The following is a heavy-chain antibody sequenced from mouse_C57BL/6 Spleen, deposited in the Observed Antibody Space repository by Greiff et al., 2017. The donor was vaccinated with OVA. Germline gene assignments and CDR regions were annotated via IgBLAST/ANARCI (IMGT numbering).Heavy chain of an antibody. CDR1: GYTFTSYW. V-gene: IGHV1-69*01. J-gene: IGHJ1*03. Sequence: QVQLQQPGAELVMPGASVKLSCKASGYTFTSYWMHWVKQRPGQGLEWIGEIDPSDSYTIYNQKFKGKSTLTVDKSSSTAYMQLSSLTSEDSAVYDCARKADGYDWYFDVWGTGTTVTVSS. CDR2: IDPSDSYT. D-gene: IGHD2-3*01. CDR3: ARKADGYDWYFDV.